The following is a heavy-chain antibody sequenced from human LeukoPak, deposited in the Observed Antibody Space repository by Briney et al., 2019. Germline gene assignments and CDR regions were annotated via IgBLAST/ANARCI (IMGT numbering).Heavy chain of an antibody. J-gene: IGHJ3*02. CDR1: GFTVSSNY. CDR3: ARDSRMIAGPIDAFDI. D-gene: IGHD3-22*01. V-gene: IGHV3-53*01. CDR2: IYSGGST. Sequence: GGSLRLSCAASGFTVSSNYMSWVRQAPGKGLEWVSVIYSGGSTYYADSVKGRFTISRDNSKNTLYLQMNSLRAEDTAVYYCARDSRMIAGPIDAFDIWGQGTMVTVSS.